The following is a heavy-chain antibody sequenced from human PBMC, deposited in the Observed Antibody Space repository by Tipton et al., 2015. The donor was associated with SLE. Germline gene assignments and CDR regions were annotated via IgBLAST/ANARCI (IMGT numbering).Heavy chain of an antibody. J-gene: IGHJ6*02. D-gene: IGHD6-13*01. CDR2: ISNRGDTT. Sequence: SLRLSCAASGFTFSSYGMHWVRQAPGKGLEWVSSISNRGDTTYYADSVKGRFTVSRDNSKNTLYLQMNSLRAEDTALYYCAKLAAASIHLGMDVWGQGTTVTVSS. CDR3: AKLAAASIHLGMDV. V-gene: IGHV3-23*01. CDR1: GFTFSSYG.